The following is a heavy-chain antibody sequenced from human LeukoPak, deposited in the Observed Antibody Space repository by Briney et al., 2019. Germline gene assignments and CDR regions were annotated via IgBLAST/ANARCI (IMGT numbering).Heavy chain of an antibody. CDR2: INWNGGSI. CDR3: ARSPRGYDTLKYYYYMDV. CDR1: GSTFDVYG. Sequence: PGGSLRLSCAASGSTFDVYGMSWARQAPGKGLEWVSCINWNGGSIGYADSVKGRFTISRDNAKNSLYLQMSSLRAEDTALYYCARSPRGYDTLKYYYYMDVWGKGTTVTVSS. J-gene: IGHJ6*03. V-gene: IGHV3-20*04. D-gene: IGHD5-12*01.